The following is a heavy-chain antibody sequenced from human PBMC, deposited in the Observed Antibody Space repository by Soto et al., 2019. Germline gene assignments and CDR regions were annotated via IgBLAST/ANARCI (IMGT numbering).Heavy chain of an antibody. CDR3: ARDLGVVITTCFDY. J-gene: IGHJ4*02. CDR1: GYTFTSYG. D-gene: IGHD3-22*01. CDR2: ISAYNGNT. V-gene: IGHV1-18*01. Sequence: ASVKVSCKASGYTFTSYGISWVRQAPGQGLEWMGWISAYNGNTNYAQKLQGRVAMTTDTSTSTAYMELRSLRSDDTAVYYCARDLGVVITTCFDYWGQGTLVTVSS.